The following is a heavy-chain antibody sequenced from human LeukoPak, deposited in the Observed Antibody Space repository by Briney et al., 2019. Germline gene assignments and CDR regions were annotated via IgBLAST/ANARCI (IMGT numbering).Heavy chain of an antibody. CDR3: ASGGRRTTVTTFDY. Sequence: SETLSLTCTVSGGSISSYYGSWIRQPPGKGLEWIGYIYYSGSTNYNPSLKSRVTISVDTSKNQFSLKLSSVTAADTAVYYCASGGRRTTVTTFDYWGQGTLVTVSS. J-gene: IGHJ4*02. D-gene: IGHD4-17*01. CDR2: IYYSGST. V-gene: IGHV4-59*01. CDR1: GGSISSYY.